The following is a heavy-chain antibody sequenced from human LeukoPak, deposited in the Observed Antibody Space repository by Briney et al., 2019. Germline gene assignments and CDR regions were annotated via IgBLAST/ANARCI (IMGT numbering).Heavy chain of an antibody. CDR2: ISYSGST. CDR3: AAASHHDYGDLRVDY. Sequence: SQTLSLTCTVSGGSVSSSHYYWGWIRQPPGKGLEWIGSISYSGSTYYNPSLKSRVTISVDTSKNQFSLKLSSVTAADTAVYYCAAASHHDYGDLRVDYWGQGTLVTVSS. V-gene: IGHV4-39*01. CDR1: GGSVSSSHYY. D-gene: IGHD4-17*01. J-gene: IGHJ4*02.